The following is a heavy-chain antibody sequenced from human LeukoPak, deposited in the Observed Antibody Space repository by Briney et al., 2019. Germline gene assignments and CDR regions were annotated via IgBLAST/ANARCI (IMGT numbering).Heavy chain of an antibody. CDR1: GGSISSSSYY. Sequence: SETLSLTRTVSGGSISSSSYYSGWIRQPPGKGLECIGSNYYSGSTYYNPSLKSRVTILVNTSKEQSFLHINSAAAADTGLYYCAKDRDGFDGGAFDSWGQGTKVTVSS. V-gene: IGHV4-39*07. J-gene: IGHJ3*02. CDR2: NYYSGST. CDR3: AKDRDGFDGGAFDS. D-gene: IGHD5-24*01.